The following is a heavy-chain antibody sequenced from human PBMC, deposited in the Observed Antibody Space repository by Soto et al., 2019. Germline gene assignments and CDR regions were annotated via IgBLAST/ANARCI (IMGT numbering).Heavy chain of an antibody. CDR1: GGSISSSSYY. D-gene: IGHD3-10*01. J-gene: IGHJ3*02. CDR2: IYYSGDT. Sequence: QLQLQESGPGLVKPSETLSLTCTVSGGSISSSSYYWGWIRQPPGKGLEWIGSIYYSGDTYYSQSLKSRVTISVDTSKNQFSLRLSSVTAADTAVYSCARTSPTYYYASGTTLGAFDIRGQGTMVTVSS. CDR3: ARTSPTYYYASGTTLGAFDI. V-gene: IGHV4-39*01.